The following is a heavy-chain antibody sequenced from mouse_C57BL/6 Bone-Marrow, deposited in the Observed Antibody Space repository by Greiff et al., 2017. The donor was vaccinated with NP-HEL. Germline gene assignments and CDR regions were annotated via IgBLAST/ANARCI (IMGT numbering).Heavy chain of an antibody. CDR3: ARGGYYDYDDYAMDY. CDR1: GFTFSDYG. J-gene: IGHJ4*01. D-gene: IGHD2-4*01. V-gene: IGHV5-15*01. Sequence: EVKLVESGGGLVQPGGSLKLSCAASGFTFSDYGMAWVRQAPRKGPEWVAFISNLAYSIYYADTVTGRFTISRENAKNTLYLEMSSLRSEDTAMYYCARGGYYDYDDYAMDYWGQGTSVTVSS. CDR2: ISNLAYSI.